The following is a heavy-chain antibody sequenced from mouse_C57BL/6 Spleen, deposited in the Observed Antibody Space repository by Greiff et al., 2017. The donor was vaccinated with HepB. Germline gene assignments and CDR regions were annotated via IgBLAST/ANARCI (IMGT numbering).Heavy chain of an antibody. D-gene: IGHD2-3*01. CDR3: ARKEGYSFAY. V-gene: IGHV1-82*01. CDR1: GYAFSSSW. Sequence: QVQLQQSGPELVKPGASVKISCKASGYAFSSSWMNWVKQRPGKCLEWIGRIYPGDGDTNYNGKFKGKATLTADKSSSTAYMQLSSLTSEDSAVYFCARKEGYSFAYWGQGTLVTVSA. J-gene: IGHJ3*01. CDR2: IYPGDGDT.